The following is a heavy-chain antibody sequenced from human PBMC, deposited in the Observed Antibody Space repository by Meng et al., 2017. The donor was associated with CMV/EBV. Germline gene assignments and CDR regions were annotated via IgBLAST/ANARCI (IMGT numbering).Heavy chain of an antibody. V-gene: IGHV1-2*02. D-gene: IGHD1-1*01. CDR1: GYRFSDHY. J-gene: IGHJ4*02. CDR2: IYPNSGGT. Sequence: QLQLVQPGAEVTSPWASVKISCQTSGYRFSDHYMHWVRQAPGQGLEWMGWIYPNSGGTHYAQKFQDRVTMTRDTSISTVYMELSRLTSDDTAVYYCVRDHNWGPDYWGQGTLVTVSS. CDR3: VRDHNWGPDY.